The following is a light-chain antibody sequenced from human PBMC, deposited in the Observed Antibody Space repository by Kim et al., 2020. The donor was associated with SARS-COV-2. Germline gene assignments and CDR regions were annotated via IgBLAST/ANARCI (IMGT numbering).Light chain of an antibody. V-gene: IGKV3-15*01. CDR2: GAS. Sequence: SPGERASLSRMASLSVSSNLAWYQQKPGQAPRLLIYGASTRATGIPARFSGSESGTELTLTISSLQSEDFAVYYCQQYNNWPPWTFGQGTKVDIK. J-gene: IGKJ1*01. CDR1: LSVSSN. CDR3: QQYNNWPPWT.